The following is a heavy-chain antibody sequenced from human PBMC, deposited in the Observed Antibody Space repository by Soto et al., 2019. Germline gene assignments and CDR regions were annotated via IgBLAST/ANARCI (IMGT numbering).Heavy chain of an antibody. D-gene: IGHD3-10*01. CDR3: ATSYGSGYRAFDY. CDR1: GDTFSFYS. J-gene: IGHJ4*02. Sequence: QLVQSGAEVKRPGSSVKVSCKASGDTFSFYSINWVRQAPGLGLEWMGRVNPILSMSNYAQRFQGRVTMTADKSTSTAYMELSGLRSEDTAMYYCATSYGSGYRAFDYWGQGALVTVSS. V-gene: IGHV1-69*04. CDR2: VNPILSMS.